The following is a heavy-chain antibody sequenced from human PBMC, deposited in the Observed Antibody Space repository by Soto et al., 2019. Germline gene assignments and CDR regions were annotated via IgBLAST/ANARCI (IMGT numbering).Heavy chain of an antibody. V-gene: IGHV3-33*01. J-gene: IGHJ4*02. CDR2: IWYDGSNK. CDR3: ARDKNPYDDSSGSFDY. CDR1: GFTFSSYG. Sequence: QVQLVESGGGVVQPGRSLRLSCAASGFTFSSYGMHWVRQAPGKGLEWVAVIWYDGSNKYYADSVKGRFTISRDNSKNTLYLQMNGLRAEDTAVYYCARDKNPYDDSSGSFDYWGQGTLVTVSS. D-gene: IGHD3-22*01.